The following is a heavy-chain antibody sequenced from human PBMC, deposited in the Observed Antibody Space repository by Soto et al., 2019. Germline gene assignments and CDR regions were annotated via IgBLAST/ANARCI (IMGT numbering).Heavy chain of an antibody. Sequence: PGGSLRLSCEVSGFTSYVYAMTWVRQAPGMGLEWVSTMTGSGDRTYYAESVKGRFTISRDNSKNTLYLQMDSLRDEDTATYYCVRDQVSTPGRNPLDYWGQGTLVTAPQ. CDR3: VRDQVSTPGRNPLDY. J-gene: IGHJ4*02. D-gene: IGHD2-15*01. V-gene: IGHV3-23*01. CDR2: MTGSGDRT. CDR1: GFTSYVYA.